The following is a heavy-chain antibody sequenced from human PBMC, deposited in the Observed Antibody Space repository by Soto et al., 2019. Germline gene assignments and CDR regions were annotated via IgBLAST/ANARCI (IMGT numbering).Heavy chain of an antibody. D-gene: IGHD3-10*01. CDR3: AKIGFPNYDGSGSYSDY. J-gene: IGHJ4*02. Sequence: QVQLVESGGGVVQPGRSLRLSCAASGFTFSSYGMHWVRQAPGKGLEWVAVISYDGSNKYYADSVKGRFTISRDNSKSTLYLQMNSLRAEDTAVYYCAKIGFPNYDGSGSYSDYWGQGTLVTVSS. V-gene: IGHV3-30*18. CDR1: GFTFSSYG. CDR2: ISYDGSNK.